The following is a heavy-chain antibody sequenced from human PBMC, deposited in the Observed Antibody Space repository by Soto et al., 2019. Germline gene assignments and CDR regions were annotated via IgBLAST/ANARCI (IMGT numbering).Heavy chain of an antibody. CDR1: GGSISSGDYY. Sequence: TSETLSLTCTVSGGSISSGDYYWSWIRQPPGKGLEWIGYIYYSGSTYYNPSLKSRVTISVDTSKNQFSLKLSSVTAADTAVYYCARAYYYGSGVIDRWGQGTPVTVSS. V-gene: IGHV4-30-4*01. J-gene: IGHJ5*02. CDR2: IYYSGST. D-gene: IGHD3-10*01. CDR3: ARAYYYGSGVIDR.